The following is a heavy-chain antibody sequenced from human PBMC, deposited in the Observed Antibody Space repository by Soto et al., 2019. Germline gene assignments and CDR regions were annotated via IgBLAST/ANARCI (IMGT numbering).Heavy chain of an antibody. Sequence: QVQLVQSGAEVKKPGSSVKVSCKASGGTFSSYTISWVRQAPGQGLEWMGRIIPILGIANYAQKFQGRVTITGDKSTSTAYMELSSLRSEDTAVYYCARGLAYGSGSYYGYGYWGQGTLVTVSS. CDR3: ARGLAYGSGSYYGYGY. D-gene: IGHD3-10*01. CDR1: GGTFSSYT. V-gene: IGHV1-69*02. CDR2: IIPILGIA. J-gene: IGHJ4*02.